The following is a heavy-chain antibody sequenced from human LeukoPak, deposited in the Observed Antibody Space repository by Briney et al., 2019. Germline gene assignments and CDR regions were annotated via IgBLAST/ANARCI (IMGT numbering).Heavy chain of an antibody. V-gene: IGHV3-48*01. CDR1: GFTFSSYS. CDR2: ISSSSSTI. J-gene: IGHJ3*02. CDR3: ARVFRPYQLLGVGAFDI. D-gene: IGHD2-2*01. Sequence: PGGSLRLSCAASGFTFSSYSMNWVRQAPGKGLEWVSYISSSSSTIYYADSVKGRFTISRDNAKNSLYLQMNSLRAEDTAVYYCARVFRPYQLLGVGAFDIWGQGTMVTVSS.